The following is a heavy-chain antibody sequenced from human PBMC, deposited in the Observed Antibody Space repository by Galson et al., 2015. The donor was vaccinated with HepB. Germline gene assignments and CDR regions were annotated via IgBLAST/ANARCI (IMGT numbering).Heavy chain of an antibody. V-gene: IGHV4-4*02. D-gene: IGHD3-10*01. CDR1: GDSISSDSW. J-gene: IGHJ4*02. CDR3: ARAKEGRGYFDY. Sequence: ETLSLTCAVSGDSISSDSWWRWVRQPPGEGLEWIGEIYHSGGTNYRPSLESRVTISVDKSKNLFSLKLTFVAAADTAVYYCARAKEGRGYFDYWGQGTLVTVSS. CDR2: IYHSGGT.